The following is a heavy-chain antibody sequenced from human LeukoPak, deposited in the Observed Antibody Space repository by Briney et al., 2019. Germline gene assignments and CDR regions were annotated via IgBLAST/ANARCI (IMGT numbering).Heavy chain of an antibody. CDR2: IYYSGST. CDR1: GGSISSSSYY. CDR3: ASTTVTTPFDY. D-gene: IGHD4-11*01. J-gene: IGHJ4*02. Sequence: PSETLSLTCTVSGGSISSSSYYWGWIRQPPVKGLEWIGSIYYSGSTYYNPSLKSRVTISVDTSKNQFSLKLSSVTAADTAVYYCASTTVTTPFDYWGQGTLVTVSS. V-gene: IGHV4-39*01.